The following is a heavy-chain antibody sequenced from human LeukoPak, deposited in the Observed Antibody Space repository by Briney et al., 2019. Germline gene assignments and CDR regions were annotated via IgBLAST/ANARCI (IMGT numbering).Heavy chain of an antibody. CDR2: IWYDGSNK. V-gene: IGHV3-33*01. D-gene: IGHD2-2*01. CDR3: ARDATYCSSTSCYGEFDY. Sequence: GGSLRLSCAASGFTFSSYGKHWVRQAPGKGLEGVAGIWYDGSNKYYDDSVKGRFTISRDNSKNTLYLQMNSLSAEDTAVYYWARDATYCSSTSCYGEFDYWGQGTLVTVSS. J-gene: IGHJ4*02. CDR1: GFTFSSYG.